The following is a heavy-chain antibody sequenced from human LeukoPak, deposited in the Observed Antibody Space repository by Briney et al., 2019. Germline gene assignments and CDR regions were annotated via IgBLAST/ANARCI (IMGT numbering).Heavy chain of an antibody. Sequence: PGGSLRLSCAASGFTFSDYYMSWIRQAPGKGLEWVSYISSSGSTIYYADSVKGRFTISRDNAKNSLYLQMNSLRAEDTAVYYCASTPYDFWSGYPYYFDYWGQGTLVTVSS. D-gene: IGHD3-3*01. CDR2: ISSSGSTI. CDR1: GFTFSDYY. J-gene: IGHJ4*02. CDR3: ASTPYDFWSGYPYYFDY. V-gene: IGHV3-11*04.